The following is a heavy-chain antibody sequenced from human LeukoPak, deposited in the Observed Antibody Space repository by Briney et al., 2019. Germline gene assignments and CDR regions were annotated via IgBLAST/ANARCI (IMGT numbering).Heavy chain of an antibody. V-gene: IGHV3-21*01. CDR1: GFTFSTYN. CDR2: ISSSSCYI. Sequence: GGSLRLSCAASGFTFSTYNMNWVRQAPGKGLEWVSSISSSSCYIYYADSVKGRFTISRDNAKNSLYLQMNSLRAEDTAVYYCARDLGGSGSLDYWGQGILVTVSS. CDR3: ARDLGGSGSLDY. D-gene: IGHD3-10*01. J-gene: IGHJ4*02.